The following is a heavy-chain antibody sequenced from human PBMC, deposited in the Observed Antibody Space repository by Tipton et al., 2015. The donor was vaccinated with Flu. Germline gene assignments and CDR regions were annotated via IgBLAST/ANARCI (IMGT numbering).Heavy chain of an antibody. Sequence: TLSLTCTVSHGSVSSGSYHWTWIRQPPGKGLHYIGYMSHSGRAGYNPSLRNRVTLSVDTSKNQFPLRLNSVTAADTAIYYCARPYGDLHFFDYWGQGILVTVSS. J-gene: IGHJ4*02. D-gene: IGHD4-17*01. V-gene: IGHV4-31*03. CDR3: ARPYGDLHFFDY. CDR2: MSHSGRA. CDR1: HGSVSSGSYH.